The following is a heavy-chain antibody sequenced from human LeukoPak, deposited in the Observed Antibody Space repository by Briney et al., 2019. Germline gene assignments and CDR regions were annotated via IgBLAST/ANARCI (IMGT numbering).Heavy chain of an antibody. Sequence: GGSLRLSCAASGFTFSSYAMSWVRQAPGKGLEWVSAISGSGGSTYYADSVKGRFTISRDNSKNTLYLQMNSQRAEDTAVYYCAKGPNWNYADFHYNWFDPWGQGTLVTVSS. J-gene: IGHJ5*02. V-gene: IGHV3-23*01. CDR2: ISGSGGST. D-gene: IGHD1-7*01. CDR1: GFTFSSYA. CDR3: AKGPNWNYADFHYNWFDP.